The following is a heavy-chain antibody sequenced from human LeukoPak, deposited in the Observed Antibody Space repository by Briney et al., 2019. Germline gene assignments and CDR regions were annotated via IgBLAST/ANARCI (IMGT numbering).Heavy chain of an antibody. D-gene: IGHD2-21*02. CDR2: ISGPGPST. Sequence: GGSLRLSCAASGFSFRRYAMNWVRQAPGRGLEWVAVISGPGPSTVYADSVKGRFTISRDNSKNTLYLQMNSLRAEDTAVYYCAKDLVSYCGGDCYSEWFDPWGQGTLVTVSS. CDR3: AKDLVSYCGGDCYSEWFDP. J-gene: IGHJ5*02. CDR1: GFSFRRYA. V-gene: IGHV3-23*01.